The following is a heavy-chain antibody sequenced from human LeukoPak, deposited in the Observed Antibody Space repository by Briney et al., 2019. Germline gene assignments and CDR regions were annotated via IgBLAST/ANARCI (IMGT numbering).Heavy chain of an antibody. Sequence: ASVKVSCKASGGTFSSYAISWVRQAPGQGLEWMERIIPIFGTANYAQKFQGRVTITTDESTSTAYMELSSLRSEDTAVYYCARDGYNYQGFDYWGQGTLVTVSS. D-gene: IGHD5-24*01. V-gene: IGHV1-69*05. J-gene: IGHJ4*02. CDR3: ARDGYNYQGFDY. CDR2: IIPIFGTA. CDR1: GGTFSSYA.